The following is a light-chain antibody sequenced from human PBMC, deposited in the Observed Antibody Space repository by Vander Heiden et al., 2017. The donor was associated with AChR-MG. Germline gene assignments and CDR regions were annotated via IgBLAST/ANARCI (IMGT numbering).Light chain of an antibody. CDR1: QSISSW. CDR2: KAS. V-gene: IGKV1-5*03. CDR3: QQYNRYSRT. Sequence: DIQMTQSPSTLSASVGDRVTITCRASQSISSWLAWYQQEPGKAPKLLIYKASTLESGVPSRFSGSGSGTEFTLTISSLQPDDFATYYCQQYNRYSRTCGGGTKVEIK. J-gene: IGKJ4*01.